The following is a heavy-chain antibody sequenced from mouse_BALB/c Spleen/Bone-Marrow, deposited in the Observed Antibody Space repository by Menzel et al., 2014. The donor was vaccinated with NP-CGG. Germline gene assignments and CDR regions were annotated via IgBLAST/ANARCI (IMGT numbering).Heavy chain of an antibody. Sequence: EVQLQQSGAELVKPGASVKLSCTASGFNIKDTYIHWVVQRPEQGLAWIGRIDPASGDTKFDPKFQGKATITADTSSNTAYLQVTSLTSEDTAVYYCARVNPWYFDVWGAGTTVTVSS. D-gene: IGHD2-2*01. J-gene: IGHJ1*01. CDR3: ARVNPWYFDV. CDR1: GFNIKDTY. CDR2: IDPASGDT. V-gene: IGHV14-3*02.